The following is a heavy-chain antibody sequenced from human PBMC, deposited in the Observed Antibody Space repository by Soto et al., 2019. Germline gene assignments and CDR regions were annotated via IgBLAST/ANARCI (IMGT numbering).Heavy chain of an antibody. V-gene: IGHV3-30-3*01. J-gene: IGHJ4*02. D-gene: IGHD6-6*01. CDR3: ASHSSSSISGNFDY. CDR2: ISYDGSNK. Sequence: GGSLRLSCAASGFTFSSYAMHWVRQAPGKGLEWVAVISYDGSNKYYADSVKGRFTISRDNSKNTLYLQMNSLRAEDTAVYYCASHSSSSISGNFDYWGQGTLVTVSS. CDR1: GFTFSSYA.